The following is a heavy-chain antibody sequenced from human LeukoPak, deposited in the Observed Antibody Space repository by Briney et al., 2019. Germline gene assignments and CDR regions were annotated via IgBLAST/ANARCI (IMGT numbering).Heavy chain of an antibody. V-gene: IGHV3-21*01. CDR1: GFTFSSYA. J-gene: IGHJ3*02. D-gene: IGHD5-24*01. CDR3: ARDLWERWLQSHDAFAI. CDR2: ISSRSTYI. Sequence: GGSLRLSCAASGFTFSSYAMSWVRQTPGKGLEWVSSISSRSTYIYYADSVKGRFTISRDNAQNSLYLQMNRLRAEDTAVYYCARDLWERWLQSHDAFAIWGQGTIVTVSS.